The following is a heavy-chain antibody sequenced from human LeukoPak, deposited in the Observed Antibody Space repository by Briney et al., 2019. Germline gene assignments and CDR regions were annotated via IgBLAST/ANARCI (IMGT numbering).Heavy chain of an antibody. CDR3: AKDQFDSSSWEFDY. V-gene: IGHV3-9*03. CDR1: GFTFDDYA. D-gene: IGHD6-13*01. J-gene: IGHJ4*02. CDR2: ISWNSGSI. Sequence: PGGSLRLSCAASGFTFDDYAMHWVRQAPGKGLEWVSGISWNSGSIGYADSVKGRFTISRDNAKNSLYLQMNSLRAEDMALYYCAKDQFDSSSWEFDYWGQGTLVTVSS.